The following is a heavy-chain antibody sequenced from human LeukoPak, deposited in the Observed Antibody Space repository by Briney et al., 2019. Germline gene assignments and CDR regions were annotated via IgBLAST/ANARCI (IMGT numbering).Heavy chain of an antibody. D-gene: IGHD6-13*01. CDR3: ARGSSSGDY. CDR1: GGSISSGSYY. V-gene: IGHV4-61*02. J-gene: IGHJ4*02. CDR2: IYTSGST. Sequence: SETLSLTCTVSGGSISSGSYYWSWIRQPAGKGLEWIGRIYTSGSTNYNPSLKSRVTISVDTSKNQFSLKLSSVTAADTAVYYCARGSSSGDYWGQGTLVTVSS.